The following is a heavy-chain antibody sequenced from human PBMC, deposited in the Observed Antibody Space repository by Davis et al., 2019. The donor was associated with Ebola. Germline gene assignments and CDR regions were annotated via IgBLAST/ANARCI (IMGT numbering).Heavy chain of an antibody. Sequence: SETLSLTCTVSGGSISSGGYYWSWIRQHPGKGLEWIGYIYYSGSTYYNPSLKSRVTISVDTSKNQFSLKLSSVTAADTAVYYCARVKSVQWPEPDYWGQGTLVTVSS. CDR2: IYYSGST. D-gene: IGHD6-19*01. V-gene: IGHV4-31*03. CDR3: ARVKSVQWPEPDY. J-gene: IGHJ4*02. CDR1: GGSISSGGYY.